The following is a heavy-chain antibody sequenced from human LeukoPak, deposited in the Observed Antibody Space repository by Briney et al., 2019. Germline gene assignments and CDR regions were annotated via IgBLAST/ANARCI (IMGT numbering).Heavy chain of an antibody. V-gene: IGHV3-21*01. CDR3: ARDLLRGGSGY. D-gene: IGHD3-16*01. Sequence: GGSLRLSCAASGFTFSSYSMNWVRQAPGKGLEWVSSISSSSSYIYYADSVKGRFTISRDNAKNSLYLQMNSLRAEDTAVYYCARDLLRGGSGYWGQGTLVTVSS. J-gene: IGHJ4*02. CDR2: ISSSSSYI. CDR1: GFTFSSYS.